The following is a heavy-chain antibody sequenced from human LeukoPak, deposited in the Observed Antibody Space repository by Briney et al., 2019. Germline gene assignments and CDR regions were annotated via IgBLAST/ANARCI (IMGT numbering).Heavy chain of an antibody. CDR3: ARLCSSTSCYYTDV. CDR1: GGSISSYY. V-gene: IGHV4-4*09. CDR2: IYTSGST. D-gene: IGHD2-2*01. Sequence: SETLSLTCTVSGGSISSYYWSWIRQPPGKGLEWIGYIYTSGSTSYNPSLKSRVTISVDTSKNQFSLKLSSVTAADTAVYYCARLCSSTSCYYTDVWGKGTTVTVSS. J-gene: IGHJ6*03.